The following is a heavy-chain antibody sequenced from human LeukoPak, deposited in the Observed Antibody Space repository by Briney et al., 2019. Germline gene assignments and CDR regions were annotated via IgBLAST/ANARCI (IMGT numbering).Heavy chain of an antibody. J-gene: IGHJ4*02. CDR2: ITGSGGST. CDR1: GFTFSSYA. V-gene: IGHV3-23*01. D-gene: IGHD1/OR15-1a*01. Sequence: PGGSLRLSCAASGFTFSSYAMSWVRQAPGKGLEWVSTITGSGGSTDYADSVKGRFTISRDNAKNTLYLQMNSLRVEDTAVYYCARRTSYYFPYWGQGALVTVSS. CDR3: ARRTSYYFPY.